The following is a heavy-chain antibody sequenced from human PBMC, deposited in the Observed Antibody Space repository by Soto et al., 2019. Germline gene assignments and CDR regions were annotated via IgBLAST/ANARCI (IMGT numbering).Heavy chain of an antibody. CDR1: GYTFTSYG. J-gene: IGHJ5*01. Sequence: ASVKVSCKASGYTFTSYGISWVRQAPGQGLEWMGWISAYNGNTNYAQKLQGRVAMTTDTSTSTAYMELRSLRSDDTAGYYCARDSDGSYYSPYWFDPWGQGTLVTVSS. CDR2: ISAYNGNT. D-gene: IGHD1-26*01. V-gene: IGHV1-18*01. CDR3: ARDSDGSYYSPYWFDP.